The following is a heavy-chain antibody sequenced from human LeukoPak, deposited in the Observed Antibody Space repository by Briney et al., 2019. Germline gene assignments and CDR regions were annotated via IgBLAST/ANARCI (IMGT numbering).Heavy chain of an antibody. CDR1: GFTFSSYA. J-gene: IGHJ4*02. Sequence: GGSLRLSCAASGFTFSSYAMNWVRQAPGKGLEWVSAISGSGGSTYYADSVKGRFTISRDNSKNTLYLQMNSLRAEDTAVYYCAKASYYDFWSDYWGQGTLVTVSS. D-gene: IGHD3-3*01. CDR3: AKASYYDFWSDY. V-gene: IGHV3-23*01. CDR2: ISGSGGST.